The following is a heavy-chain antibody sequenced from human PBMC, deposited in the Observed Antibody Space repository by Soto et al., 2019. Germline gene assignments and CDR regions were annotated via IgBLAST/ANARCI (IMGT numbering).Heavy chain of an antibody. CDR3: ARAALDCSSNSCYHYYYYYGMDV. CDR1: GGSISSGGYN. D-gene: IGHD2-2*01. V-gene: IGHV4-31*03. J-gene: IGHJ6*02. CDR2: IYYSGST. Sequence: SETLSLTCTVSGGSISSGGYNWSWIRQHAGKGLEWIGYIYYSGSTYYNPSLKSRVTISVDTSKNQFSLKLSSVTAADTAVYYCARAALDCSSNSCYHYYYYYGMDVWGQGTTVTVSS.